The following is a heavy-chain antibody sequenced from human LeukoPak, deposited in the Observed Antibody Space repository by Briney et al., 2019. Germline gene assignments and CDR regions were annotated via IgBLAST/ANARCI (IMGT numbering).Heavy chain of an antibody. D-gene: IGHD3-10*01. CDR1: GFTFSSYG. CDR2: IWYDGSNK. Sequence: GGSLTLSCAASGFTFSSYGMHWVRQAPGKGLEWVAVIWYDGSNKYYADSVKGRFTISRDNSKNTLYLQMNSLRAEDTAVYYCARDRNYYGSGSYRGWFDPWGQGTLVTVSS. CDR3: ARDRNYYGSGSYRGWFDP. V-gene: IGHV3-33*01. J-gene: IGHJ5*02.